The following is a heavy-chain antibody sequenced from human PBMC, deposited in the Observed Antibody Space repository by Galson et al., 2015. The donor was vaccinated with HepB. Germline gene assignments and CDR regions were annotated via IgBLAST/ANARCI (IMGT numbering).Heavy chain of an antibody. D-gene: IGHD4-23*01. CDR1: GGTFSSYA. V-gene: IGHV1-69*13. CDR3: AREDLPGNPKGFDY. Sequence: SVKVSCKASGGTFSSYAISWVRQAPGQGLEWMGGIIPIFGTANYAQKFQGRVTITADESTSTAYMELSSLRSEDTAVYYCAREDLPGNPKGFDYWGQGTLVTVSS. CDR2: IIPIFGTA. J-gene: IGHJ4*02.